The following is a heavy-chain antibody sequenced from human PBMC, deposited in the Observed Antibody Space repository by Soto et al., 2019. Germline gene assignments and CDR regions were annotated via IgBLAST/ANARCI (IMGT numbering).Heavy chain of an antibody. V-gene: IGHV1-69*13. CDR2: IIPLFGTP. Sequence: ASVKVSCKASGGTFSTYAISWVRQAPGQGLEWMGGIIPLFGTPTYAQKFQGRVTITADESTSTAYMELSSLRSEDTAVYYCARTYYFDSSGYYYFDYWGQGTLVTVSS. J-gene: IGHJ4*02. CDR1: GGTFSTYA. CDR3: ARTYYFDSSGYYYFDY. D-gene: IGHD3-22*01.